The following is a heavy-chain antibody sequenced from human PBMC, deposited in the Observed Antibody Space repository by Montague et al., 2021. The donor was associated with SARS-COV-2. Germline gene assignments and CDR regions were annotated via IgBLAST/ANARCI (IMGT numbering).Heavy chain of an antibody. CDR2: IYSSGST. V-gene: IGHV4-61*02. D-gene: IGHD7-27*01. J-gene: IGHJ6*03. CDR3: VRDLGIMDV. Sequence: TLSLTCTVSGGSINSGSYHWSWIRQPAGKGLEWIGRIYSSGSTNYNPSLKSRVTISVDTSKNQFSLKVTSVTAADTAVYFCVRDLGIMDVWGKGTTVTVSS. CDR1: GGSINSGSYH.